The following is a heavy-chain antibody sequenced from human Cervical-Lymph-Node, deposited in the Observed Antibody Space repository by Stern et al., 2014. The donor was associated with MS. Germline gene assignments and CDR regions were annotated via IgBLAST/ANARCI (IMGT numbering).Heavy chain of an antibody. CDR3: ARPGDDTAKYGLDV. J-gene: IGHJ6*02. D-gene: IGHD5-18*01. Sequence: VQLVQSGAEVKKPGESLKISCKGSGYSFATYWIGWVRQMPGKGLEWMGIIYPGDSDTRSSPSFQGQVPLSADKSISTPYLHWSSRKASDTAMYYCARPGDDTAKYGLDVWGQGTTVTVSS. CDR2: IYPGDSDT. CDR1: GYSFATYW. V-gene: IGHV5-51*03.